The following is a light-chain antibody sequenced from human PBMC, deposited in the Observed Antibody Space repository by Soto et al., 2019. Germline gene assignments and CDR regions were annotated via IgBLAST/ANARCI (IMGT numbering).Light chain of an antibody. V-gene: IGLV2-14*03. Sequence: QSVLTHPASVSGSPGQSITISCSGTSSDIGSYNHVAWYQQFPGKSPKLMIYAVSDRPPGVPDRFSGSKSGITASLTISGLQTEDEADYYCISYTDRQSYLFGTGTKVTVL. CDR2: AVS. J-gene: IGLJ1*01. CDR1: SSDIGSYNH. CDR3: ISYTDRQSYL.